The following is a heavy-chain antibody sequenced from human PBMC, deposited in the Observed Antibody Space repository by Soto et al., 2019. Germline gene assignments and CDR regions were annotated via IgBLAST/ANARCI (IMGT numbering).Heavy chain of an antibody. CDR3: TARPRGYYYDSSGYH. CDR2: IKSKTDGGTT. CDR1: GFTFSNAW. D-gene: IGHD3-22*01. V-gene: IGHV3-15*01. Sequence: VQLVESGGGLVKPGGSLRLSCAASGFTFSNAWMSWVRQAPGKGLEWVGRIKSKTDGGTTDYAAPVKGRFTISRDDSKNTLYLQMNSLKTEDTAVYYCTARPRGYYYDSSGYHWGQGTLVTVSS. J-gene: IGHJ4*02.